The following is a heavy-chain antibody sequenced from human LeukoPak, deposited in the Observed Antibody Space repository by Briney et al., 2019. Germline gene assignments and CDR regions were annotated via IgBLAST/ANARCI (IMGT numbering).Heavy chain of an antibody. V-gene: IGHV3-21*04. CDR3: ARDALVSQDAFDI. CDR1: GFIFSNYA. Sequence: GGSLRLSCAASGFIFSNYAMNWVRQAPGKGLEWVSSITSSSAYIYYADSVKGRFTISRDNAKNSLYLQMNSLRAEDTAVYYCARDALVSQDAFDIWGQGTMVTVSS. J-gene: IGHJ3*02. CDR2: ITSSSAYI.